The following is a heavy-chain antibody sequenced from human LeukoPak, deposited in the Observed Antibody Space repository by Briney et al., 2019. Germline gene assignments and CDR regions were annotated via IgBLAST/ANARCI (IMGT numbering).Heavy chain of an antibody. CDR1: GFTFSSYA. D-gene: IGHD6-19*01. CDR2: ISASGGST. Sequence: GGSLRLSCAASGFTFSSYAMSWVRQAPGKGLEWVSTISASGGSTYYADSVKGRFTISRDNSKNTLFLQMNSLRAEDTAVYYCAKDHSSGWPYCFPYWGQGTLVTVSS. J-gene: IGHJ4*02. V-gene: IGHV3-23*01. CDR3: AKDHSSGWPYCFPY.